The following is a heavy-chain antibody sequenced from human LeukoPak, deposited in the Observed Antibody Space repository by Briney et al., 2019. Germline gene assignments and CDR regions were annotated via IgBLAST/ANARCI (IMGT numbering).Heavy chain of an antibody. CDR2: IYSSGIT. Sequence: SQTLSLTCTVSGDSITSGTYYWSWIRQPAGKGLEWIGRIYSSGITNYKPSLKSRVTISVDTSRNQFSLNLNSVTAADTAVYYCARGIDSSGYQHKGFDPWGQGTLVTVSS. CDR1: GDSITSGTYY. V-gene: IGHV4-61*02. CDR3: ARGIDSSGYQHKGFDP. D-gene: IGHD3-22*01. J-gene: IGHJ5*02.